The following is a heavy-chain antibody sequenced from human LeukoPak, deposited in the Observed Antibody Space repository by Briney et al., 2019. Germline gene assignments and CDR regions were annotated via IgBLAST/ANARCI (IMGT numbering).Heavy chain of an antibody. V-gene: IGHV3-13*01. CDR1: GFTLSSHD. D-gene: IGHD1-26*01. CDR3: AREVGFFSYIHV. J-gene: IGHJ6*03. CDR2: VGTAGDT. Sequence: PGGSLRLSCAASGFTLSSHDMYWVRQATGEGLEWVSGVGTAGDTHYADSVQGRFTISRDTAKNSLYLQMNSLRAGDTAVYYCAREVGFFSYIHVWGEGTTVIVSS.